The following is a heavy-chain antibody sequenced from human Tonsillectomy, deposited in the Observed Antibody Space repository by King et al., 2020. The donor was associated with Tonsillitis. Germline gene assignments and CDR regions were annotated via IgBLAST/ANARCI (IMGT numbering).Heavy chain of an antibody. J-gene: IGHJ6*03. CDR2: IYYSGST. V-gene: IGHV4-59*01. CDR3: AREGGWGRYYFYMDV. Sequence: VQLQESGPGLVKPSETLSLTCTVSSGSISNYYWSWIRQSPGKGLEWIGYIYYSGSTNYNPSLQSRVTISVDTSKNQFSLNLTSVTAADPAVYYCAREGGWGRYYFYMDVWGKGTTVTVSS. CDR1: SGSISNYY. D-gene: IGHD7-27*01.